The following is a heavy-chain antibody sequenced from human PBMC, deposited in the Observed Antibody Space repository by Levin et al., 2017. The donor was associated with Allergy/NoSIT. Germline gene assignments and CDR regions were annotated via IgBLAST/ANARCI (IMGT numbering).Heavy chain of an antibody. V-gene: IGHV3-33*01. CDR3: ARDGTYYDFWSGHLYYYYYYMDG. CDR1: GFTFSSYG. J-gene: IGHJ6*03. Sequence: GGSLRLSCAASGFTFSSYGMHWVRQAPGKGLEWVAVIWYDGSNKYYADSVKGRFTISRDNSKNTLYLQMNSLRAEDTAVYYCARDGTYYDFWSGHLYYYYYYMDGWGKGTTVTVSS. CDR2: IWYDGSNK. D-gene: IGHD3-3*01.